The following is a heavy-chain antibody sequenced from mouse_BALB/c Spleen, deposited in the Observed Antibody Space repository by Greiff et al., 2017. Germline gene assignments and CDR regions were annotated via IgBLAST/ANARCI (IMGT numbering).Heavy chain of an antibody. CDR1: GYTFTSYW. V-gene: IGHV1S22*01. CDR2: IYPGSGST. CDR3: TRSDYGNYYYYAMDY. J-gene: IGHJ4*01. D-gene: IGHD2-1*01. Sequence: LQQPGSELVRPGASVKLSCKASGYTFTSYWMHWVKQRPGQGLEWIGNIYPGSGSTNYDEKFKSKATLTVDTSSSTAYMQLSSLTSEDSAVYYCTRSDYGNYYYYAMDYWGQGTSVTVSS.